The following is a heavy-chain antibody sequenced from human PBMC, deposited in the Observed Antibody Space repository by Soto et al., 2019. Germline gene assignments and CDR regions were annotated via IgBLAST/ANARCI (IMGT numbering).Heavy chain of an antibody. V-gene: IGHV5-10-1*03. CDR1: GYSFTSYW. Sequence: EVQLVQFGAEVKKPGESLRISCKGSGYSFTSYWISWVRQMPGKGLEWMGRIDPSDSYTNYSPSFQGHVTISADKSISTAYLQWSSLKASDTAMYYCAIDCSGGSCYGDWFDPWGQGTLVTVSS. J-gene: IGHJ5*02. D-gene: IGHD2-15*01. CDR3: AIDCSGGSCYGDWFDP. CDR2: IDPSDSYT.